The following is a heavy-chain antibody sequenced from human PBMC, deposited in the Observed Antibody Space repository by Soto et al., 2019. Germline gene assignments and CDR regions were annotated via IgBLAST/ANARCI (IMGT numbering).Heavy chain of an antibody. Sequence: QVHLVQSGTEVKKPGASVKVSCQASGYTFTDFVVHWVRQAPGQRLEWMGSINAGNGNTEYSQNFLGRVSISRDTVASTAYMEVSSLRSEDTAVYYCAREGTYYDFWGVNDSGHELPDYWGQGTLVTVSS. CDR3: AREGTYYDFWGVNDSGHELPDY. D-gene: IGHD3-3*01. V-gene: IGHV1-3*01. CDR1: GYTFTDFV. CDR2: INAGNGNT. J-gene: IGHJ4*02.